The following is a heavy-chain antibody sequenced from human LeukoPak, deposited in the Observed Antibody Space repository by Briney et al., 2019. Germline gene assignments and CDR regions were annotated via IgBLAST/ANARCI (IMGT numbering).Heavy chain of an antibody. CDR3: AKDAKIAAAGTYFDY. Sequence: GGSLRLSCAASGFTVSSNYMSWVRQAPGKGLEWVSVIYSGGSTYYADSVKGRFTISRDNSKNTLYLQMNGLRAEDTAVYYCAKDAKIAAAGTYFDYWGQGTLVTVSS. J-gene: IGHJ4*02. D-gene: IGHD6-13*01. CDR1: GFTVSSNY. V-gene: IGHV3-53*05. CDR2: IYSGGST.